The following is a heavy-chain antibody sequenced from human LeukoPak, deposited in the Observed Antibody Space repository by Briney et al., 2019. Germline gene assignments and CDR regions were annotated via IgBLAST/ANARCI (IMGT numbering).Heavy chain of an antibody. CDR3: ARVGPQVYCTGDCRNDGFDI. V-gene: IGHV3-7*01. CDR1: GFTFSSYS. D-gene: IGHD2-8*02. Sequence: GGSLRLSCAASGFTFSSYSMNWVRQAPGKGLEWVANINLDGSEKYYVGSVKGRFTISRDNTDNSLYLQMDSLRAEDTAVYYCARVGPQVYCTGDCRNDGFDIWGQGTMVTVSS. J-gene: IGHJ3*02. CDR2: INLDGSEK.